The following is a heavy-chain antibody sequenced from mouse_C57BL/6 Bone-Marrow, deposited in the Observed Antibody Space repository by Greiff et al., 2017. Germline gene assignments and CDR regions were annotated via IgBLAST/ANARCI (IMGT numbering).Heavy chain of an antibody. D-gene: IGHD3-3*01. J-gene: IGHJ2*01. Sequence: EVMLVESGAELVRPGASVKLSCTASGFNIKDDYMHWVKQRPEQGLEWIGWIDPENGDTEYASKFQGKATITADTSSNTAYLQLRSLTSEDAAVYYCTTGGTAGYWGQGTTLTVSS. CDR2: IDPENGDT. CDR3: TTGGTAGY. CDR1: GFNIKDDY. V-gene: IGHV14-4*01.